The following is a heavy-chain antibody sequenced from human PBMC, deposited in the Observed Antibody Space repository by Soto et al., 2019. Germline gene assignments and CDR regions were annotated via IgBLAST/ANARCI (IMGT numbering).Heavy chain of an antibody. CDR2: VYHSGST. Sequence: SETLSLTCTVSGDSINSYYWSWIRQPPGKGLEWIGEVYHSGSTNYNPSLKSRVTISVDKSKNQFSLKLSSVTAADTAVYYCASGQQLDFFDDWGQGTLVTVS. CDR1: GDSINSYY. J-gene: IGHJ4*02. V-gene: IGHV4-59*12. CDR3: ASGQQLDFFDD. D-gene: IGHD6-13*01.